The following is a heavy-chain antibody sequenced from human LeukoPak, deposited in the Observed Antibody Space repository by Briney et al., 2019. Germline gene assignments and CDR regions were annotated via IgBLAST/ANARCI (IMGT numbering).Heavy chain of an antibody. D-gene: IGHD5-12*01. CDR3: VRLWLRWGIDY. Sequence: KPSETLSLTCDVSGASTNTDSYFWGWIRQPPGKGPEWVGSGYYAGSGSHYNPSLKSRVTISVDTSRNRYSLKLHSVTTADTAVYYCVRLWLRWGIDYWGQGSLVTVSS. J-gene: IGHJ4*02. CDR1: GASTNTDSYF. V-gene: IGHV4-39*01. CDR2: GYYAGSGS.